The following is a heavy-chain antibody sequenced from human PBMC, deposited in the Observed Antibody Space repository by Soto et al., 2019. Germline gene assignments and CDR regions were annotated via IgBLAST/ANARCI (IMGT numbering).Heavy chain of an antibody. CDR2: IGGSGDST. CDR3: AKVLDASMVVNGYLY. V-gene: IGHV3-23*01. D-gene: IGHD5-18*01. J-gene: IGHJ4*02. CDR1: GFTFSSYA. Sequence: EVQLLESGGGLVQPGGSPRLSCAASGFTFSSYAMSWVRQAPGKGLEWVSAIGGSGDSTYYVDSVKGRFTISRDNSKNTLYLQVNSLRAEDTAVYYCAKVLDASMVVNGYLYWGQGTLVIVSS.